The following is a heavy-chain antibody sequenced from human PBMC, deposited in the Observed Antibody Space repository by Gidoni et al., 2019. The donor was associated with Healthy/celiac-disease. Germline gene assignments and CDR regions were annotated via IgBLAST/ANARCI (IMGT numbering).Heavy chain of an antibody. CDR1: GFTFSNYG. V-gene: IGHV3-33*01. Sequence: QVQLVESGGGVVQPGRSLRLYCAASGFTFSNYGMHWVRQAPGKGLEWGAVIWYDGSNKYYADSVKGRFTISRDNSKNTLYLQMNSRRAEDTAVYYCARDPQGSYYYYYGMDAWGQGTTVTVSS. D-gene: IGHD3-10*01. J-gene: IGHJ6*02. CDR3: ARDPQGSYYYYYGMDA. CDR2: IWYDGSNK.